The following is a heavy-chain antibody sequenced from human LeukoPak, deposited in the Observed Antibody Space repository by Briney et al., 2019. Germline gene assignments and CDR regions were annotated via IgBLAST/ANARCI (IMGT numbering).Heavy chain of an antibody. CDR2: IIPIFGTA. CDR3: ARERGYSYGYPDY. CDR1: GGTFSSYA. J-gene: IGHJ4*02. Sequence: SVKVSCKASGGTFSSYAISWVRQAPGQGLEWMGRIIPIFGTANYAQKFQGKVTITTDESTSTAYMELSSLRSEDTAVYYCARERGYSYGYPDYWGQGTLVTVSS. V-gene: IGHV1-69*05. D-gene: IGHD5-18*01.